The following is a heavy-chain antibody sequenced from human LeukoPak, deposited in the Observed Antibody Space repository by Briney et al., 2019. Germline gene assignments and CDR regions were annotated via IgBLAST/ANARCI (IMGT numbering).Heavy chain of an antibody. Sequence: ASVKVSCKASGYTFTGYYMHWVRQAPGQGLEWMGRINPNSGGTNYAQKFQGRVTMTRDTSISTAYMELSRLRSDDTAVYYFARAYSNYLLESLYYNSGMDVWGQGTTVPVSS. J-gene: IGHJ6*02. CDR1: GYTFTGYY. D-gene: IGHD4-11*01. CDR3: ARAYSNYLLESLYYNSGMDV. V-gene: IGHV1-2*06. CDR2: INPNSGGT.